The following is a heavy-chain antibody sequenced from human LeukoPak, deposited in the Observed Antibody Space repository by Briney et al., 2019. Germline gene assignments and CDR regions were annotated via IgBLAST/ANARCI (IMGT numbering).Heavy chain of an antibody. J-gene: IGHJ5*02. CDR2: INHSGST. D-gene: IGHD3-22*01. V-gene: IGHV4-34*01. CDR3: ARGRRITMIT. CDR1: GGSFSGYY. Sequence: SETLSLTCAVYGGSFSGYYWSWIRQPPGKGLEWIGEINHSGSTNYNPSLKSRVTISVDTSKNQFSLKLSSVTAADTAVYYCARGRRITMITWGQGTLVTVSS.